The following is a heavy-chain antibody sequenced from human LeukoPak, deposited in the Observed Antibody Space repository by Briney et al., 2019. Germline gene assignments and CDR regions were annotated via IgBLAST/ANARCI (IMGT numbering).Heavy chain of an antibody. V-gene: IGHV3-30*03. Sequence: PGGSLRLSCAASGFTFSSYGMHWVRQAPGKGLEWVAVISYDGSNKYYADSVKGRFTISRDNSKNTLYLQMNSLRAEDTAVYYCGASIAVAGLFDYWGQGTLVTVSS. CDR1: GFTFSSYG. CDR3: GASIAVAGLFDY. CDR2: ISYDGSNK. J-gene: IGHJ4*02. D-gene: IGHD6-19*01.